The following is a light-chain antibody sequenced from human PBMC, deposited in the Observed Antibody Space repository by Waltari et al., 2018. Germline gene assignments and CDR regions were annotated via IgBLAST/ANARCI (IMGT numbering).Light chain of an antibody. CDR1: QSVSRT. V-gene: IGKV3-20*01. Sequence: EIVLTQSPGTLSLSPGERATLSCRASQSVSRTLAWYQQKPGQAPRLLIYDASTRATGIPDRCSGSGFGTDCSLTISRLEPEDFAVYYCQKYGTLPATFGQGTTVEIK. J-gene: IGKJ1*01. CDR2: DAS. CDR3: QKYGTLPAT.